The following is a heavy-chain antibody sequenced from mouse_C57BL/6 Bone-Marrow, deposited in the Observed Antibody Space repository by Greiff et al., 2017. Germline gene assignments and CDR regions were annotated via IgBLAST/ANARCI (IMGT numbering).Heavy chain of an antibody. CDR3: ARDGGYGNVDY. D-gene: IGHD2-1*01. CDR2: IDPSDCYT. J-gene: IGHJ2*01. V-gene: IGHV1-59*01. Sequence: QVQLQQPGAELVRPGTSVKLSCKASGYTFTSYWMHWVKQRPGQGLAWIGVIDPSDCYTNSNQKFKGKATLTVDTSSSTAYMQLSSLTSEDSAVYYCARDGGYGNVDYWGQGTTLTVSS. CDR1: GYTFTSYW.